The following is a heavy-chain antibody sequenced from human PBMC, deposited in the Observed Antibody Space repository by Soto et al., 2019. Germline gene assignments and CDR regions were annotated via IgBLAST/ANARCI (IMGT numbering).Heavy chain of an antibody. J-gene: IGHJ3*02. CDR2: IKSKTDGGTT. V-gene: IGHV3-15*07. Sequence: PGGSLRLSCAASGFTFSNAWMNWVRQAPGKGLEWVGRIKSKTDGGTTDYAEPEKSRFTISRDDSKNKLYLQKKSLKTEDTAVYYCTTGLVKHYYDSSGYYYPIMAFDIWGQGTMVTVSS. CDR1: GFTFSNAW. CDR3: TTGLVKHYYDSSGYYYPIMAFDI. D-gene: IGHD3-22*01.